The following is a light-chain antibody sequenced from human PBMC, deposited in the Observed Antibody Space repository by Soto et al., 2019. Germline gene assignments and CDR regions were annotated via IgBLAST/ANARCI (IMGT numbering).Light chain of an antibody. V-gene: IGKV3-11*01. J-gene: IGKJ3*01. CDR1: QSLSSY. CDR3: QQRGNWPPT. CDR2: DAS. Sequence: EVVLTQSPATLSLSPGERATLSCRASQSLSSYLAWYQQKPGQAPRLLIYDASNRATDIPARFSGSGSGTYFTLTISSLEPEDFAVYFCQQRGNWPPTFGPGTKVDIK.